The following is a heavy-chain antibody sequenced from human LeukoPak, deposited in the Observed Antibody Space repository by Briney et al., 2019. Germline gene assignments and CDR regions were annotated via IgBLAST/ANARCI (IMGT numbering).Heavy chain of an antibody. CDR3: ANGALRLYYIDV. V-gene: IGHV3-74*01. Sequence: GGSLRLSCAASGFTFSSYWMHWVRQAPGKGLVWVSRINTDGSSTNYADSVKGRFTISRDNAKNTVHLQMYSLRAEDTAVYYCANGALRLYYIDVWGKGTTVTVSS. CDR1: GFTFSSYW. CDR2: INTDGSST. D-gene: IGHD3-16*01. J-gene: IGHJ6*03.